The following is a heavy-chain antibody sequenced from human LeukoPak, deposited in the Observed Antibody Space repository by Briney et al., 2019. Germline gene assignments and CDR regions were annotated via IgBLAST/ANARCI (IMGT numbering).Heavy chain of an antibody. D-gene: IGHD5-24*01. CDR1: GHTLNNHF. V-gene: IGHV1-46*02. CDR3: ARGADLEFDF. CDR2: INPRDGST. J-gene: IGHJ4*02. Sequence: ASVTVSCKSSGHTLNNHFIHWVRQAPGQGLEWMGMINPRDGSTRTLQRFQGRLTMTRDTSTSTLYMGLSSLRSEDTATYFCARGADLEFDFWGQGTLVTVSS.